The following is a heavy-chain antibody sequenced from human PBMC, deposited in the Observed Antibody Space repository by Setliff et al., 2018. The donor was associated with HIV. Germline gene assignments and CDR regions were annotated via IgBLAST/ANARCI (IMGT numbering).Heavy chain of an antibody. Sequence: KPSETLSLTCAVSGGSISGSYYWAWIRQPPGKGLEWIGSTYFRGGTYSNPSLENRFSISIDTSENQISLKLYSVTAADTAVYYCAREGTYSGTYWVRRVASFDIWGQGTMVTVS. CDR3: AREGTYSGTYWVRRVASFDI. CDR2: TYFRGGT. V-gene: IGHV4-39*02. CDR1: GGSISGSYY. J-gene: IGHJ3*02. D-gene: IGHD1-26*01.